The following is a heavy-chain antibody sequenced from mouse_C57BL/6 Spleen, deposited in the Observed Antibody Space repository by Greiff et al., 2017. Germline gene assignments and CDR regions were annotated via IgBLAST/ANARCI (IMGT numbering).Heavy chain of an antibody. CDR2: IYPGDGDT. D-gene: IGHD1-1*01. CDR1: GYAFSSSW. J-gene: IGHJ2*01. V-gene: IGHV1-82*01. Sequence: VKLMESGPELVKPGASVKISCKASGYAFSSSWMNWVKQRPGKGLEWIGRIYPGDGDTHYNGKFKGKATLTADKSSSTAYMHLSSLTSEDSAVYVCADDYCGSSCYFDYWGQGTTLTVSS. CDR3: ADDYCGSSCYFDY.